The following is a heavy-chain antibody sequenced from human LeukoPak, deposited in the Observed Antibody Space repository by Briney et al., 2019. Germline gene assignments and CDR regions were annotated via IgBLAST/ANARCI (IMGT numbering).Heavy chain of an antibody. J-gene: IGHJ4*02. V-gene: IGHV4-38-2*02. CDR1: GYSISSGYY. CDR2: IYHSGST. D-gene: IGHD6-19*01. CDR3: ARRSGWYAPGL. Sequence: ASETLSLTCTVSGYSISSGYYWGWIRQPPGKGLEWIGSIYHSGSTYYNPSLKSRVTISVDTSKNQFSLKLSSVTAADTAVYYCARRSGWYAPGLWGQGTLVTVSS.